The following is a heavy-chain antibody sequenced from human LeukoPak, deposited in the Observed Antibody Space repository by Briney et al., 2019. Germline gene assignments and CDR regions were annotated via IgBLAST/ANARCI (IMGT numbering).Heavy chain of an antibody. D-gene: IGHD6-13*01. V-gene: IGHV3-74*01. Sequence: GGSLRLSCAASGFTFSRNAMSWVRQAPGKGLEWVSRINSDGSSTSYADSVKGRFTISRDNAKNTLYLQMNSLRAEDTAVYYCARGLSETHRSSRGNYFDYWGQGTLVTVSS. CDR2: INSDGSST. J-gene: IGHJ4*02. CDR1: GFTFSRNA. CDR3: ARGLSETHRSSRGNYFDY.